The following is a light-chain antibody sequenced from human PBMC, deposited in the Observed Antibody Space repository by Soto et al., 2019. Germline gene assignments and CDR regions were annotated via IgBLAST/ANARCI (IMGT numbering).Light chain of an antibody. J-gene: IGKJ4*01. Sequence: DIVMTQSPASLAVSLGERATINCKSSQSLLNSANDKIHLAWYQQKPGQPPKLLIWRASTRDSGVPDRFSGSGSGTDFTLTINSLQAEDVTTYYCQQYFGAHLTFGGGTKVEI. V-gene: IGKV4-1*01. CDR3: QQYFGAHLT. CDR1: QSLLNSANDKIH. CDR2: RAS.